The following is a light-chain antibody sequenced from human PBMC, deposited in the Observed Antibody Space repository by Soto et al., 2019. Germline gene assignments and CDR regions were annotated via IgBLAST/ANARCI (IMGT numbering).Light chain of an antibody. V-gene: IGKV3-20*01. CDR1: QSISTY. J-gene: IGKJ1*01. CDR2: DAS. CDR3: QQYGSSGT. Sequence: IVLTQSPATLSLSPGERATLSCRAGQSISTYLAWYQQKSGQAPRLLIYDASNRATGIPDRFSGSGSGTDFTLTISRLEPEDFAVYYCQQYGSSGTFGQGTKVDIK.